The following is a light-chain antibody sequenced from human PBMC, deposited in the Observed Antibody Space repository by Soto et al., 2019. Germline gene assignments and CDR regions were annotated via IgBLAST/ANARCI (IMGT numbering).Light chain of an antibody. CDR2: EVS. V-gene: IGLV2-14*01. CDR1: SSDVGGYTS. J-gene: IGLJ1*01. Sequence: SALTQPPSLSGSPGQSITISCTGTSSDVGGYTSVSWYQQHPGKAPKLVIYEVSDRPSGVSSRFSGSKSGNTASLTISGLQAEDEADYYCSSYTSDSTYVFGTGTKLTVL. CDR3: SSYTSDSTYV.